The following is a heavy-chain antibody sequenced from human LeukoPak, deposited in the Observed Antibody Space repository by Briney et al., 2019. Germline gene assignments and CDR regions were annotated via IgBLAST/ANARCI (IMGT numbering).Heavy chain of an antibody. CDR1: GFTFSHYE. Sequence: PGGSLRLSCEASGFTFSHYEMNWVRQAPGKGLEWVSYIRCSGYTIYYADSVKGRFTISRDNAKNSLYLQMNSLRAEDTAVYYCAREDCSSTSCYDPSVSDYWGQGTLVTVSS. CDR2: IRCSGYTI. J-gene: IGHJ4*02. V-gene: IGHV3-48*03. CDR3: AREDCSSTSCYDPSVSDY. D-gene: IGHD2-2*01.